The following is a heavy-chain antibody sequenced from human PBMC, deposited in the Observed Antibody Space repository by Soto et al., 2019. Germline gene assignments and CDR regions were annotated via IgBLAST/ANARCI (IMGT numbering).Heavy chain of an antibody. CDR1: GYTFTSYG. CDR2: ISAYDGNT. D-gene: IGHD6-6*01. CDR3: ARTEYSSSSGDAFDI. V-gene: IGHV1-18*01. Sequence: ASVKVSCKASGYTFTSYGISWVRQAPGQGLEWMGWISAYDGNTNYAQKLQGRVTMTTDTSTSTAYMELRSLRSDDTAVYYCARTEYSSSSGDAFDIWGQGTMVTVSS. J-gene: IGHJ3*02.